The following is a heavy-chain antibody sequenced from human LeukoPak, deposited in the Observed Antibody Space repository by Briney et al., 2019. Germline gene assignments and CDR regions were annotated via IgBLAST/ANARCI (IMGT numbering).Heavy chain of an antibody. CDR1: GFTFSSYS. V-gene: IGHV3-21*01. J-gene: IGHJ4*02. D-gene: IGHD4-23*01. CDR2: ISSSSSYI. CDR3: ARARGGVVTLYYFDY. Sequence: PGGSLRLSCAASGFTFSSYSMNWVRQAPGKGLEWVSSISSSSSYIYYADSVKGRFTISRDNAKNSLYLQMNSLRAEDTAVYYCARARGGVVTLYYFDYWGQGTLVTVSS.